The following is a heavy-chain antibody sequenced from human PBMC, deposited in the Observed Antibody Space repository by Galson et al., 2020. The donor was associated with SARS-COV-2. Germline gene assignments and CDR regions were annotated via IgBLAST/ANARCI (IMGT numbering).Heavy chain of an antibody. D-gene: IGHD6-13*01. V-gene: IGHV2-70*01. CDR3: ARIPVMEQQLGLYYYYGMDV. CDR2: IDWDDDK. Sequence: SGPTLVKPTQTLTLTCTFSGFSLSTSGMCVSWIRQPPGKALEWLALIDWDDDKYYSTSLKTRLTISKDTSKNQVVLTMTNMDPVDTATYYCARIPVMEQQLGLYYYYGMDVWGQGTTVTVSS. J-gene: IGHJ6*02. CDR1: GFSLSTSGMC.